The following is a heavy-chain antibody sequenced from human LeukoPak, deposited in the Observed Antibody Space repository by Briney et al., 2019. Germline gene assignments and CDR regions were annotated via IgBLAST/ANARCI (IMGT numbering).Heavy chain of an antibody. V-gene: IGHV6-1*01. CDR2: TYYRSKWYN. J-gene: IGHJ3*02. Sequence: KASQTLSLTCAISGDSVSSNSAAWNWIRQSPSRGLEWLGRTYYRSKWYNDYAVSVKSRITINPDTSKNQFSLQLNSATSEDTAVYFCARVRSSSWTDAFDIWGQGTMVTVSS. CDR3: ARVRSSSWTDAFDI. D-gene: IGHD6-13*01. CDR1: GDSVSSNSAA.